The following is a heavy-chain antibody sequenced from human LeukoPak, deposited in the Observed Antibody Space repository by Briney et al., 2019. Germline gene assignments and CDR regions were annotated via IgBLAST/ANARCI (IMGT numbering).Heavy chain of an antibody. CDR2: IYYSGST. D-gene: IGHD5-18*01. V-gene: IGHV4-59*12. CDR1: GGSISSYY. CDR3: ASLMGYSYGGYGFFDY. Sequence: SETLSLTCTVSGGSISSYYWSWIRQPPGKGLEWIGYIYYSGSTNYNPSLKSRVTISVDTSKNQFSLKLSSVTAADTAVYYCASLMGYSYGGYGFFDYWGQGTLVTVSS. J-gene: IGHJ4*02.